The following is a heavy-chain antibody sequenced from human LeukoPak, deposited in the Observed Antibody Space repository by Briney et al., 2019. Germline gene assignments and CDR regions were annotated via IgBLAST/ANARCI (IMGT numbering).Heavy chain of an antibody. J-gene: IGHJ6*02. V-gene: IGHV3-74*01. D-gene: IGHD3-22*01. CDR3: ARVIFSGYYTYYYYYGMDV. CDR2: VNSDGSST. Sequence: GGSLRLSCAASGIAFRPYWMHWVRQAPGKGLVWVSRVNSDGSSTTYADSVKGRFTISRDNAKNTLYLEMNSLRAEDTAVYYCARVIFSGYYTYYYYYGMDVWGQGTTVTVSS. CDR1: GIAFRPYW.